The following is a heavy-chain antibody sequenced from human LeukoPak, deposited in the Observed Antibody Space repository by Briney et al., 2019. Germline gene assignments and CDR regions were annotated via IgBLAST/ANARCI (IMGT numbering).Heavy chain of an antibody. CDR2: ISSSSSYI. V-gene: IGHV3-21*01. CDR3: ARGDEHFDY. Sequence: GGSLRLSCAASGFTLSIHSMNWVRQVPGKGLEWVSSISSSSSYIYYADSLKGRFTISRDNAKNSLSLQMNSLRAEDTAVYYCARGDEHFDYWGQGTLVTVSS. CDR1: GFTLSIHS. J-gene: IGHJ4*02.